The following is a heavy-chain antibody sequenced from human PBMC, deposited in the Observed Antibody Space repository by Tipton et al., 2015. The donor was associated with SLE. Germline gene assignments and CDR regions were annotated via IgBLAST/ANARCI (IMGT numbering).Heavy chain of an antibody. CDR1: GLIFSRYD. Sequence: SGLIFSRYDMHWARPAPGKGLEWVAFTRHAGNNKYYADSVKGRFTISRDNSKTTVYLQRNSLRGEDTAVYHCAKSEYSSSIGYYGMDVWGQGTTVTVS. D-gene: IGHD6-6*01. J-gene: IGHJ6*02. CDR3: AKSEYSSSIGYYGMDV. CDR2: TRHAGNNK. V-gene: IGHV3-30*02.